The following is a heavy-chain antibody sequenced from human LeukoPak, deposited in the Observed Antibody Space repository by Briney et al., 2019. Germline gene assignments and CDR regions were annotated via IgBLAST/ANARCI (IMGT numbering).Heavy chain of an antibody. V-gene: IGHV5-51*01. CDR1: GYIFSGYW. J-gene: IGHJ4*02. CDR3: ARLFGGGPAATPFGY. Sequence: GESLKISCKGSGYIFSGYWIGWVRQKPGKGLEWMGIIYPGDSDTRYSPSFEGQVTISADRSISTAFLQWSRLQASDTAIYYCARLFGGGPAATPFGYWGQGTLLAVSS. D-gene: IGHD2-2*01. CDR2: IYPGDSDT.